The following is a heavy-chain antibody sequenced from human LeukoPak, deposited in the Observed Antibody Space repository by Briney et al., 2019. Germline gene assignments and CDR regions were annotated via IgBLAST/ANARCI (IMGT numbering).Heavy chain of an antibody. CDR2: IYYSGST. V-gene: IGHV4-31*03. D-gene: IGHD6-13*01. J-gene: IGHJ4*02. Sequence: KASQTLSLTCTVSGGSISSGGYYWSWIRQHPGKGLEWIGYIYYSGSTYYNPSLKSRVTISVDTSKNQFSLKLSSVTAADTAVYYCARVGGSWYLREDYFDYWGQGTLVTVS. CDR1: GGSISSGGYY. CDR3: ARVGGSWYLREDYFDY.